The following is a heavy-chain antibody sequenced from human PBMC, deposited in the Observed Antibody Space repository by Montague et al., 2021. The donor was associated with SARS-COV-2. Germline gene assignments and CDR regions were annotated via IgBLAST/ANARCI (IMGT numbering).Heavy chain of an antibody. CDR1: GGSFSGYY. CDR2: INHSGST. D-gene: IGHD2-2*01. CDR3: TREGYQVLWSDYYYYGMDV. V-gene: IGHV4-34*01. Sequence: SETLSPTCAVHGGSFSGYYWSWIRQPPGKGLEWIGEINHSGSTNYNPSLKSRVTISVDTSKNQFSPKLSSVTAADTAVYYCTREGYQVLWSDYYYYGMDVWGQGTTVTVSS. J-gene: IGHJ6*02.